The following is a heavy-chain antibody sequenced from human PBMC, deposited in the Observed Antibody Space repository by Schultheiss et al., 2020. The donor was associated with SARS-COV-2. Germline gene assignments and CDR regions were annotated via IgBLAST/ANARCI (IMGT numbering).Heavy chain of an antibody. D-gene: IGHD3-10*01. Sequence: GGSLRLSCSASGFTFSSYAMHWVRQAPGKGLEYVSAISSNGGSTYYADSVKGRFTISRDNAKNSLYLQMNSLRAEDTALYYCAKDLLFGGWNYWGQGTLVTVSS. J-gene: IGHJ4*02. CDR1: GFTFSSYA. CDR2: ISSNGGST. CDR3: AKDLLFGGWNY. V-gene: IGHV3-64*04.